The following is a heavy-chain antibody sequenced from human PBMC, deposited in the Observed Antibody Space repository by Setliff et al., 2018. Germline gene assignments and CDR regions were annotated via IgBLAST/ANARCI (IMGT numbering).Heavy chain of an antibody. Sequence: GGSLRLSCAASGFSFNFYAMTWVRQAPGKGLEWVSSISGSGGHSVYADSVKGRFTVSRDNSKNTLYLQLINLRAEDTAVYYCAKAMSTVASPEDHWGRGTLVTV. J-gene: IGHJ4*02. D-gene: IGHD4-17*01. CDR1: GFSFNFYA. V-gene: IGHV3-23*01. CDR3: AKAMSTVASPEDH. CDR2: ISGSGGHS.